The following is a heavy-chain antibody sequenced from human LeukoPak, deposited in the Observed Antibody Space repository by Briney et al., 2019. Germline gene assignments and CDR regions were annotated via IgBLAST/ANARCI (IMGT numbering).Heavy chain of an antibody. J-gene: IGHJ4*02. D-gene: IGHD1-7*01. CDR1: GFTFSSYA. Sequence: GGSLRLSCAASGFTFSSYAMHWVRQPPGKGLEWVSGINWHGSSTTYADSVKGRFTISRDNAKNSLYLQMNGLRAEDTTLYYCAREGRWHYEFGYWGQGTLVTVSS. CDR3: AREGRWHYEFGY. CDR2: INWHGSST. V-gene: IGHV3-20*04.